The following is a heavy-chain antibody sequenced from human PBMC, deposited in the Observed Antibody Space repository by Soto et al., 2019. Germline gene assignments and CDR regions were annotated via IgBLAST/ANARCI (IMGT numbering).Heavy chain of an antibody. CDR1: GFTFSSYG. D-gene: IGHD3-10*01. V-gene: IGHV3-30*18. J-gene: IGHJ4*02. CDR2: ISYDGSNK. CDR3: AKDSEGGSFDY. Sequence: GGSLRLSCAASGFTFSSYGMHWVRQAPGKGLEWVAVISYDGSNKYYADSVKGRFTISRDNSKNTLYLQMNSLRAEDTAVYYCAKDSEGGSFDYWGQGTLVTVSS.